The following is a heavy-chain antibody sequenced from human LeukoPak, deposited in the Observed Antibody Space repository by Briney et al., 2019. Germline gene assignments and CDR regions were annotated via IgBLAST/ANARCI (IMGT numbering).Heavy chain of an antibody. CDR1: GFTFSSYA. J-gene: IGHJ4*01. D-gene: IGHD3-10*01. CDR3: ARDLEYYYGSGSYYNKSAY. Sequence: GGSLRLSCAASGFTFSSYAMSWVRQAPGKGLEWVSVISGSDGRTYYADSVRGRFTISRDNSKNTLYLQMNSLRAEDTAVYYCARDLEYYYGSGSYYNKSAYWGQGTLVTVSS. CDR2: ISGSDGRT. V-gene: IGHV3-23*01.